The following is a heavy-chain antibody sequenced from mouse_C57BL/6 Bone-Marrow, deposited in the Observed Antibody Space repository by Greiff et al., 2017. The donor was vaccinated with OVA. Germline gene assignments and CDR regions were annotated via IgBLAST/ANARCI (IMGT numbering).Heavy chain of an antibody. J-gene: IGHJ3*01. Sequence: VQLQQPGADLVQPGASVKVSCKASGYTFTSYWMHWVKQRPGQGLEWIGRIHPSASDTNYNQKFKGKATLTVDKSSSTAYMQLSSLTSEASAVYYCAIYGCDETWYAYWGQGTLVTVSA. CDR1: GYTFTSYW. CDR3: AIYGCDETWYAY. D-gene: IGHD2-2*01. V-gene: IGHV1-74*01. CDR2: IHPSASDT.